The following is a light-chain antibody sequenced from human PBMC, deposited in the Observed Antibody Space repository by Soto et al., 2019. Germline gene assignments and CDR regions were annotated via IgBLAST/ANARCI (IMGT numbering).Light chain of an antibody. Sequence: AIRMTQSPSSLSASTGDRVTITCRASQGISSFLAWYQQKPGKAPKLLIYAASTLQSGVPSRFSGSGSGTDFTLTISCLYSEDFATYYCQQYYSYPQSFGPGTKVDIK. V-gene: IGKV1-8*01. CDR2: AAS. J-gene: IGKJ3*01. CDR1: QGISSF. CDR3: QQYYSYPQS.